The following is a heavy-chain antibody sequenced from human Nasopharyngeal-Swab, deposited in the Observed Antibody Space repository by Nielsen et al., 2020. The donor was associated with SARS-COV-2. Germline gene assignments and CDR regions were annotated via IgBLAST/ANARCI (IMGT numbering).Heavy chain of an antibody. J-gene: IGHJ6*03. Sequence: SETLSLTCTVSGGSISSSTYYWSWIRQPPGKGLEWIGYIYYSGSTYYNPSLKSRVTISVDTSKNQFSLKLSSVTAADTAVYYCARVYYYYCYMDVWGKGTTVTVSS. CDR3: ARVYYYYCYMDV. CDR2: IYYSGST. V-gene: IGHV4-30-4*01. CDR1: GGSISSSTYY.